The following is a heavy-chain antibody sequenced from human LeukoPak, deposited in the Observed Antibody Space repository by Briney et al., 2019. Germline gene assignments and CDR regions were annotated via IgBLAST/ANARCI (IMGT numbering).Heavy chain of an antibody. CDR1: GFTFSNYA. J-gene: IGHJ5*02. V-gene: IGHV3-30*04. CDR2: ISYDGSNK. D-gene: IGHD4-23*01. Sequence: GGSLRLSCAASGFTFSNYAMYWVRQAPGKGLEWVAVISYDGSNKYYADSVKGRFTISRDNSKNTLYLQMNSLRAEDTAVYYCARDYVDKGFDPWGQGTLVTVSS. CDR3: ARDYVDKGFDP.